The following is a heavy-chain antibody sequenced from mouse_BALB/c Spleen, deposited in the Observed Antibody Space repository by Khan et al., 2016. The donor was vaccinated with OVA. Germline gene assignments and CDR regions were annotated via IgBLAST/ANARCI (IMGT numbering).Heavy chain of an antibody. D-gene: IGHD1-1*01. CDR1: GYTFTNYR. Sequence: QIQLVQSGPELKKPGETVKISCKASGYTFTNYRMNWMKQAPGKGLKWMGWINTYTGEPTYADDFKGRFAFSLETSASTAYLQINNLTNEDTATYFCARESSYWYFAVWGAGTTVTVSS. CDR3: ARESSYWYFAV. V-gene: IGHV9-3-1*01. J-gene: IGHJ1*01. CDR2: INTYTGEP.